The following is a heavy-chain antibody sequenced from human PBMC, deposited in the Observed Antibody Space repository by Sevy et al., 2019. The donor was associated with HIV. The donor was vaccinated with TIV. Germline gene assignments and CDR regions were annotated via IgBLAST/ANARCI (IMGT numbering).Heavy chain of an antibody. CDR2: IWYDGGNK. V-gene: IGHV3-33*01. Sequence: GGSLRLSCAASGFTFSSYGMHWVRQAPGKGLEWVALIWYDGGNKYYADSVKGRFTISRDNSKNTMYLQMNSLRAEDTAVYYCARGANYFGSGSHPILDYWGQGTLVTVSS. J-gene: IGHJ4*02. CDR1: GFTFSSYG. D-gene: IGHD3-10*01. CDR3: ARGANYFGSGSHPILDY.